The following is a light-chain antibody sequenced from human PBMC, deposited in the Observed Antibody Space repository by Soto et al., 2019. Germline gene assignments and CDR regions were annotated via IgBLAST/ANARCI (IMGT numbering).Light chain of an antibody. CDR1: SSNIGSNT. CDR2: SNN. V-gene: IGLV1-44*01. J-gene: IGLJ1*01. Sequence: QSVLTQPPSASGTPGQRVTISCSGSSSNIGSNTVNWYQQLPGPAPKLLIYSNNQRPSGVPDPFSGSKSGTSASRAISGLQSEDEADYYCAAWDDSLNGYVFGTGTKVTVL. CDR3: AAWDDSLNGYV.